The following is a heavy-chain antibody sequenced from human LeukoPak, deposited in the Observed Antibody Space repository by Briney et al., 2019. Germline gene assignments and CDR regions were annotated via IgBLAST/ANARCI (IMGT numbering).Heavy chain of an antibody. J-gene: IGHJ4*02. CDR1: GFTFSSYS. V-gene: IGHV3-21*01. CDR3: ARDPGGGLGGARYYFDY. CDR2: ISSSSSYI. D-gene: IGHD3-16*01. Sequence: GGSLRLSCAASGFTFSSYSMNWIRQAPGKGLEWVSSISSSSSYIYYADSVKGRFTISRDNAKNSLYLQMNSLRAEDTAVYYWARDPGGGLGGARYYFDYWGQGTLVTVSS.